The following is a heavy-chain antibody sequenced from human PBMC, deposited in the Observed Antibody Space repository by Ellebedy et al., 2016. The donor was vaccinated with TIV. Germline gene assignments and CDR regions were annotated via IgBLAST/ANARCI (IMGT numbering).Heavy chain of an antibody. CDR3: AGEPPDAGASAY. Sequence: ASVKVSCXASGYTFTGYYMHWVRQAPGQGLEWMGWINPNSGGTNYAQKFQGRVTMTRDTSISTAYMELSRLRSDDTAVYYCAGEPPDAGASAYWGQGTLVTVSS. J-gene: IGHJ4*02. CDR2: INPNSGGT. V-gene: IGHV1-2*02. D-gene: IGHD1-26*01. CDR1: GYTFTGYY.